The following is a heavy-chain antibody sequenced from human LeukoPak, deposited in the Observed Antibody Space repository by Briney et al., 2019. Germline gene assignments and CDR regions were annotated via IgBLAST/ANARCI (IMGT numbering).Heavy chain of an antibody. D-gene: IGHD2-2*01. CDR3: ARDTRWGGEDFGF. CDR1: GFTFSSYW. CDR2: IKQDGSEK. J-gene: IGHJ4*02. Sequence: GGSLRLSCAASGFTFSSYWMTWVRQAPGKGLEWVANIKQDGSEKYYVDSVEGRFTISRDNAKNSVYLQMNSLRAEDTAVYYCARDTRWGGEDFGFWGQGTLVTVSS. V-gene: IGHV3-7*04.